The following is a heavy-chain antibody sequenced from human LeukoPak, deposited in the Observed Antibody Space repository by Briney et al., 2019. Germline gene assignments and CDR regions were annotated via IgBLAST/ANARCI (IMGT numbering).Heavy chain of an antibody. CDR3: AREGYGPLDF. V-gene: IGHV3-7*01. Sequence: TGGSLRLSCAASGLTLSSYWMSWVRQAPGKGLEWVANIKQDGSEKYYVDSVEGRFTISRDNAKNSLYLQMNSLRAEDTAVYYCAREGYGPLDFWGQGTLVTVSS. D-gene: IGHD4-17*01. CDR1: GLTLSSYW. J-gene: IGHJ4*02. CDR2: IKQDGSEK.